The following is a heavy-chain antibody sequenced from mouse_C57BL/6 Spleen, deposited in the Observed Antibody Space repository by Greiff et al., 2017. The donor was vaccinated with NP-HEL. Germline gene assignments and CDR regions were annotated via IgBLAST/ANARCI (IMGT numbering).Heavy chain of an antibody. CDR3: ARKGINGNSIHWNFDV. J-gene: IGHJ1*03. Sequence: QVQLQQPGAELVMPGASVKLSCKASGYTFTSYWLHWVKQRPGQGLEWIGEIDPSDSYTNYNQKFKGKSTLTVDKSSSTAYMQLSSLTSEDSAVYYRARKGINGNSIHWNFDVWGTGTTVTVSS. D-gene: IGHD1-1*01. CDR2: IDPSDSYT. V-gene: IGHV1-69*01. CDR1: GYTFTSYW.